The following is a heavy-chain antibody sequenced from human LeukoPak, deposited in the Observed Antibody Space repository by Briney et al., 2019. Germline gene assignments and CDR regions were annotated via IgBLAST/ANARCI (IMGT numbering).Heavy chain of an antibody. Sequence: ASVKVSCKAAGYTFTGYYMHWGRQAPGQGLEWMGWINPNTGVKNYAQKFQGRVTLTRDTSIITAYRELTRLRSDDTAMYYCARDRTTVTTGYYGMDVWGQGTTFTVSS. CDR1: GYTFTGYY. V-gene: IGHV1-2*02. D-gene: IGHD4-17*01. CDR3: ARDRTTVTTGYYGMDV. J-gene: IGHJ6*02. CDR2: INPNTGVK.